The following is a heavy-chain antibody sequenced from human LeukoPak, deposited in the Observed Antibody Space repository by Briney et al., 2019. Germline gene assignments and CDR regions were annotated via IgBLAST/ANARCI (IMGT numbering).Heavy chain of an antibody. CDR2: IYHSGST. V-gene: IGHV4-30-2*01. CDR3: ARANDFWSGYYYAFDI. Sequence: TLSLTCAVSGGSISSGGYSWSWIRQPPGEGLEWIGYIYHSGSTYYNPSLKSRVTISVDRSKNQFSLKLSSVTAADTAVYYCARANDFWSGYYYAFDIWGQGTMVTVSS. CDR1: GGSISSGGYS. D-gene: IGHD3-3*01. J-gene: IGHJ3*02.